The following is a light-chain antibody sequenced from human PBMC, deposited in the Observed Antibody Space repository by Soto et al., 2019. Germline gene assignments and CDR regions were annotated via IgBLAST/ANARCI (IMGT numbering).Light chain of an antibody. Sequence: EIVLTQSPATLSLSPGERATLSCRASQSVRSYLAWYQQKPGQAPRLLIYDASNRATGIPARFSGSGSGTDFTLTISSLEPEDFAVYYCHQRINWPPITFGQGTRLEIK. V-gene: IGKV3-11*01. J-gene: IGKJ5*01. CDR3: HQRINWPPIT. CDR1: QSVRSY. CDR2: DAS.